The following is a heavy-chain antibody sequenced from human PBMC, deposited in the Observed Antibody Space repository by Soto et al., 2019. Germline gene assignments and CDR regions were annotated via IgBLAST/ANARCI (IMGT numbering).Heavy chain of an antibody. CDR1: GGSISSYY. D-gene: IGHD5-12*01. CDR3: AREAPGGWLQYS. CDR2: IYYSGST. J-gene: IGHJ4*02. Sequence: PSETLSLTCTVSGGSISSYYWSWIRQPPGKGLEWIGYIYYSGSTNYNPSLKSRVTISVDTSKNQFSLKLSSVTAADTAVYYCAREAPGGWLQYSWGQGTLVTVSS. V-gene: IGHV4-59*01.